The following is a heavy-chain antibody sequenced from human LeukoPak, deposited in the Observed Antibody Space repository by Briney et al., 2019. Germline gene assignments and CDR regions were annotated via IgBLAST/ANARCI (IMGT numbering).Heavy chain of an antibody. CDR3: AKARSQNRDGYNPSDY. D-gene: IGHD5-24*01. V-gene: IGHV3-13*01. CDR2: IGTAGDT. J-gene: IGHJ4*02. Sequence: GGSLRLSCAASGFTFSSYDMHWVRQATGKGLEWVSVIGTAGDTYYPGSVKGRFTISRDNAKNSLYLQMNSLRAEDTALYYCAKARSQNRDGYNPSDYWGQGTLVTVSS. CDR1: GFTFSSYD.